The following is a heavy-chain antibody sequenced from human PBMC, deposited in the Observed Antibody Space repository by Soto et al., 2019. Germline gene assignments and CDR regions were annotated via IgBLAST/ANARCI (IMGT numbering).Heavy chain of an antibody. D-gene: IGHD2-2*01. J-gene: IGHJ4*02. CDR2: IYYSGST. CDR1: GGSISSSSYY. V-gene: IGHV4-39*01. Sequence: QLQLQESGPGLVKPSETLSLTCTVSGGSISSSSYYWGWIRQPPGKGLEWIGSIYYSGSTYYNPSLKSRVTISVDTSKNQFSLKLSSVTAADTAVYYCARQTGGGYCISTSCPNFDYWGQGTLVTVSS. CDR3: ARQTGGGYCISTSCPNFDY.